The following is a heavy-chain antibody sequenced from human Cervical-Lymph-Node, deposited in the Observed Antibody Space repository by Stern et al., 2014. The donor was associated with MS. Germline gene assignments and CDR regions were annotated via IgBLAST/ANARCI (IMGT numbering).Heavy chain of an antibody. Sequence: QVQLVQSGAEVKKPGASVKVSCTASGYTFTDYAISWVRQAPGQGLEWMAWISAYNGDTNFAQEVQGRVSLTTDTATSTAYMELRSLRSDDTAVYYCVVLSVDADFDYWGQGTLVTVSS. CDR2: ISAYNGDT. CDR3: VVLSVDADFDY. CDR1: GYTFTDYA. V-gene: IGHV1-18*01. D-gene: IGHD5-18*01. J-gene: IGHJ4*02.